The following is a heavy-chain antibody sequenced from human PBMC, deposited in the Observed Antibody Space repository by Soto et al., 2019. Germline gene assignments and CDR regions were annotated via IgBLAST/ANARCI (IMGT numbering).Heavy chain of an antibody. D-gene: IGHD2-8*01. Sequence: QVQLVQSGAEVKKPGASVKVSCKASGYTFTHYYIHWVRQAPGQGLEWMGRINPSGGSTDYAQKFQGSVTTTTETSTTIVYMQLSSLRSDDTAVYYCARPPFPGCINGVCYPCDHWGQGTLVTVSS. CDR2: INPSGGST. CDR1: GYTFTHYY. V-gene: IGHV1-46*01. CDR3: ARPPFPGCINGVCYPCDH. J-gene: IGHJ4*02.